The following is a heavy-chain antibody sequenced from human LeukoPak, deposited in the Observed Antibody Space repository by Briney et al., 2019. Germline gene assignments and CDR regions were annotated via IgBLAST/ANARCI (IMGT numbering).Heavy chain of an antibody. CDR3: ARSCYGSGSYCNWFDP. CDR1: GFTVSSNY. D-gene: IGHD3-10*01. V-gene: IGHV3-53*01. Sequence: GGSLRLSCAASGFTVSSNYMSWVRQAPGEGLEWVSVIYSGGSTYYADSVKGRFTISRDNSKNTLYLQMNSLRAEDTAVYYCARSCYGSGSYCNWFDPWGQGTLVTVSS. CDR2: IYSGGST. J-gene: IGHJ5*02.